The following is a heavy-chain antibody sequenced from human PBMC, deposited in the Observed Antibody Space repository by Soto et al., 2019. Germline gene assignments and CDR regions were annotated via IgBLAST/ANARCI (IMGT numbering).Heavy chain of an antibody. CDR1: GDSISSGGYY. V-gene: IGHV4-31*03. CDR2: IYYSGST. Sequence: SETLSLTCTVSGDSISSGGYYWSWIRQHPGKGLEWIGYIYYSGSTYYNPSLKSRVIISVDTSKNQFSLKLSSVTAADTAVYYCARDPREYYFDYWGQGTLVTVSS. J-gene: IGHJ4*02. CDR3: ARDPREYYFDY.